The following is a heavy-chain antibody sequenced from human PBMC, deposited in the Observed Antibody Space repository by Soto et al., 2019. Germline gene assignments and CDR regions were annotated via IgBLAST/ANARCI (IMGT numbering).Heavy chain of an antibody. J-gene: IGHJ4*02. CDR2: ISAYNGNT. CDR1: GYTLTSYG. Sequence: ASVKVSCKASGYTLTSYGISCVRQAPGQGLEWMGWISAYNGNTNYAQKLQGRVTMTTDTSTSTAYMELRSLRSDDTAVYYCAREVDYYDSSGYLHWGQGTLVTVSS. CDR3: AREVDYYDSSGYLH. V-gene: IGHV1-18*04. D-gene: IGHD3-22*01.